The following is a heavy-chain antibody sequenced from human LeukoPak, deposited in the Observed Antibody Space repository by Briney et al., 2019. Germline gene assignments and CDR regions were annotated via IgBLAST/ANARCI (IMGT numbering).Heavy chain of an antibody. CDR1: GGSISSYY. V-gene: IGHV4-4*07. J-gene: IGHJ4*02. CDR3: ARDIGYYGSGSLDY. D-gene: IGHD3-10*01. CDR2: IYTSGST. Sequence: SETLSLTCTVSGGSISSYYWSWIRQPAGKGLEWIGRIYTSGSTNYNPSLKSRVTMSLDTSKNQFSLKLSSVTAADTAVYYCARDIGYYGSGSLDYWGQGTLVTVSS.